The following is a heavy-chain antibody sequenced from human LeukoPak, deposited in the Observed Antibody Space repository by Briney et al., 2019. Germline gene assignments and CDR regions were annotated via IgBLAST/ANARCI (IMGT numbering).Heavy chain of an antibody. CDR3: ARGTYYYDSSGYPE. CDR1: GGSISSYY. D-gene: IGHD3-22*01. V-gene: IGHV4-4*07. Sequence: SETLSLTCTVSGGSISSYYWSWIRQPAGKGLEWIGRIYTSGSTNYNPSLKSRVTISVDTSKNQFSLKLSSVTAADTAVYYCARGTYYYDSSGYPEWGQGTLVTVSS. CDR2: IYTSGST. J-gene: IGHJ4*02.